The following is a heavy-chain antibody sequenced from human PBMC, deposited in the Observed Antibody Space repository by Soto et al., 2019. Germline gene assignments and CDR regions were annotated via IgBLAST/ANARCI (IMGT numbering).Heavy chain of an antibody. V-gene: IGHV1-18*01. D-gene: IGHD1-7*01. CDR2: ISAYNGNT. J-gene: IGHJ6*02. CDR1: GYTFTSYG. Sequence: ASVKVSCKASGYTFTSYGISWVRQAPGQGLEWMGWISAYNGNTDYAQKHQGRVTMTTDTSKSTAYIELRSLRSDDTAFYYCARCSWNYPGYYYYGMDVWGQGTTVTAP. CDR3: ARCSWNYPGYYYYGMDV.